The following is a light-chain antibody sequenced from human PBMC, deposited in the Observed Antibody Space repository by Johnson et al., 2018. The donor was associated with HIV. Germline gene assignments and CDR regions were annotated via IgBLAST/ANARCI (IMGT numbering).Light chain of an antibody. CDR1: SSKIGYNT. V-gene: IGLV1-44*01. J-gene: IGLJ1*01. CDR2: SNN. CDR3: AAWDDSLNGPYV. Sequence: QSVLTQPPSASGTPEQRVTISCSGSSSKIGYNTVNWYQHLPGTAPKLLIYSNNQRPSGVPDRFSGSKSGTSASLAITGLRSEDEADYYCAAWDDSLNGPYVFGTGTKVTVL.